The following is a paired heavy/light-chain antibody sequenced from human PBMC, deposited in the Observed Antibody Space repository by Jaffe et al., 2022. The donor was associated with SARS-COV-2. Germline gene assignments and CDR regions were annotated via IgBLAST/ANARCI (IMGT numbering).Light chain of an antibody. CDR1: SSNIGINT. J-gene: IGLJ1*01. Sequence: QSVLTQPPSASGTPGQRVTISCSGSSSNIGINTVSWYQQFPGTAPKLLIYSNNQRPSGVPDRFSGSKSGTSASLAISGLQSEDEADYYCASWDDTLSGYVFGTGTTVPVL. CDR2: SNN. CDR3: ASWDDTLSGYV. V-gene: IGLV1-44*01.
Heavy chain of an antibody. CDR3: ARWGFGGNSMASDY. CDR1: GFTFNYFG. CDR2: VWSDGGDK. D-gene: IGHD1-26*01. Sequence: QVQLVESGGGVVQPGRSLRLSCAASGFTFNYFGMHWVRQAPGKGLEWVALVWSDGGDKYYADSVKGRFTISRDNAKNTLYLEMNSLRAEDTAVYYCARWGFGGNSMASDYWGQGTLVTVSS. V-gene: IGHV3-33*01. J-gene: IGHJ4*02.